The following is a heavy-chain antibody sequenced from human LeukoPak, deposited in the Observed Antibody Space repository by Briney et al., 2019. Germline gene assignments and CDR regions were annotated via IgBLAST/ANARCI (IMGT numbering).Heavy chain of an antibody. Sequence: SETLSLTCTVSGGSVSSGSYYWSWIRQPPGKGLEWIGYIYYSGSTNYNPSLKSRVTISVDTSKNQFSLKLSSVTAADTAVYYCAVGQQWLDLDYWGQGTLVTVSS. CDR3: AVGQQWLDLDY. CDR2: IYYSGST. D-gene: IGHD6-19*01. J-gene: IGHJ4*02. V-gene: IGHV4-61*01. CDR1: GGSVSSGSYY.